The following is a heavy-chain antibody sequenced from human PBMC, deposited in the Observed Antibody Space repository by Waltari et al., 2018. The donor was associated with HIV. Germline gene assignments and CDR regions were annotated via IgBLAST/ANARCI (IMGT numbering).Heavy chain of an antibody. J-gene: IGHJ4*02. D-gene: IGHD3-3*01. V-gene: IGHV3-74*03. CDR1: GFTFSSYW. CDR3: ARSLYYDFWSAYPPDY. CDR2: VSSDGNRT. Sequence: VKLVESGGRLVQPRGSLRLSCVASGFTFSSYWMHWVRQAPGKGLVWISRVSSDGNRTVYADSVKGRFTISRDNAKNTLFLQMNSLRVEDTAVYFCARSLYYDFWSAYPPDYWGQGTRVTVSS.